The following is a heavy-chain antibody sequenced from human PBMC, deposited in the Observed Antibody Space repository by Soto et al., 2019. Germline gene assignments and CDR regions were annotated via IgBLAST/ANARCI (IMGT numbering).Heavy chain of an antibody. D-gene: IGHD2-2*01. CDR3: ARGYCSSTSCYYPGDWFDP. CDR1: GYTFTSYG. CDR2: ISAYNGNT. J-gene: IGHJ5*02. Sequence: QVQLVQSGAEVKKPGASVKVSCKASGYTFTSYGISWVRQAPGQGLEWMGWISAYNGNTNYAQKLQVRVTMTTDTSTSTAYMELRSLRSDDTAVYYCARGYCSSTSCYYPGDWFDPWGQGTLVTVSS. V-gene: IGHV1-18*01.